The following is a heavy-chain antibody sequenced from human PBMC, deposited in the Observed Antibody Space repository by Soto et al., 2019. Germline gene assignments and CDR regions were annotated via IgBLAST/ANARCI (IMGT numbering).Heavy chain of an antibody. Sequence: QVQLVQSGAEVKKPGASVKVSCKASGYTFTSYDINWVQQATGQGLEWMGWMNPNSGNKGYAQKFQGRVTMTRTTAISTAYMELSSLISEDPAVYYCAREKTSYGMDVWGQGTTVTVSS. CDR3: AREKTSYGMDV. J-gene: IGHJ6*02. V-gene: IGHV1-8*01. CDR1: GYTFTSYD. CDR2: MNPNSGNK.